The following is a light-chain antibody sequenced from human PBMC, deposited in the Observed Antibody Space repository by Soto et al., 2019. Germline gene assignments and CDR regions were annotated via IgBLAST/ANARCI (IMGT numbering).Light chain of an antibody. Sequence: QSVLTQPASVSGSPGQSITISCTGTSSDVGGYNYVSWYQQHPGKAPKLMIYDVSNRPSGVSNRFSGSKSGNTASLTISGLQAEDEADYYCSSYTSSSIRVFGGGTKVTVL. CDR2: DVS. CDR3: SSYTSSSIRV. V-gene: IGLV2-14*01. CDR1: SSDVGGYNY. J-gene: IGLJ3*02.